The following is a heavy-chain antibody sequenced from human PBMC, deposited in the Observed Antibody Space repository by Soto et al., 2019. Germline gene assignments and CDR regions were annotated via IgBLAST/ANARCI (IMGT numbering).Heavy chain of an antibody. J-gene: IGHJ4*02. CDR3: ARRRGPHDY. CDR2: IFYSGIT. Sequence: PSETLSLTCTVSGGSIISYYWSWIRQPPGKGLEWIGCIFYSGITNYNPSLKSRVTISVDTSKNQFSLKLSSVTAADTAVYYCARRRGPHDYWGQGTLVTVSS. CDR1: GGSIISYY. V-gene: IGHV4-59*01.